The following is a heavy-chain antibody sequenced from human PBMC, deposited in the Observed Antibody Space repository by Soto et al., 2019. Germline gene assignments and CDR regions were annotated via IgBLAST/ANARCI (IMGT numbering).Heavy chain of an antibody. CDR1: GGSFSGYY. CDR3: ARGREQWLVDAFDI. J-gene: IGHJ3*02. CDR2: LNPSGST. Sequence: PSETLSLTCAVYGGSFSGYYWSWIRQPPGQGLEWIGELNPSGSTNYHPSLNSRVTISSDTSKNQLSLRLNSVTAADTALYYCARGREQWLVDAFDIWGQGTMVTVSS. V-gene: IGHV4-34*01. D-gene: IGHD6-19*01.